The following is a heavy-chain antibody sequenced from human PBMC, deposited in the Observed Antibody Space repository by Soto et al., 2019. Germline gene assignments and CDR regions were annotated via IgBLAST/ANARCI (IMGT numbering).Heavy chain of an antibody. Sequence: PGGSLRLSCAASGFTFGSYWMSWVRQAPGKGPEWLDTIKWDASEKKYVDSVKGRFTTSRDNAKNALYLQMDSLRAEDTAAYYCARDSGYGSRASVNHYLDYWGQGTLVTVSS. J-gene: IGHJ4*01. CDR1: GFTFGSYW. V-gene: IGHV3-7*01. CDR2: IKWDASEK. D-gene: IGHD3-10*01. CDR3: ARDSGYGSRASVNHYLDY.